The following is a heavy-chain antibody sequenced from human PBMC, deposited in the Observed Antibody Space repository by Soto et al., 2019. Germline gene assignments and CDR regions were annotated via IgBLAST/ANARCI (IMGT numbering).Heavy chain of an antibody. J-gene: IGHJ6*02. Sequence: ASVKVSCKASGFTFTSSAMQWVRQARGQRLEWIGWIVVGSGNTNYAQKFQERVTITRDMSTSTAYMELSSLRSEDTAVYYCAAGLLWFGEFRHYGMDVWGQGTTVTVSS. D-gene: IGHD3-10*01. CDR2: IVVGSGNT. V-gene: IGHV1-58*02. CDR1: GFTFTSSA. CDR3: AAGLLWFGEFRHYGMDV.